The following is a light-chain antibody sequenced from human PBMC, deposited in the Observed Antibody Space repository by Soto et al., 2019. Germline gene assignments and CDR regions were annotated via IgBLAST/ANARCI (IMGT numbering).Light chain of an antibody. CDR1: QSINTY. J-gene: IGKJ3*01. V-gene: IGKV1-39*01. CDR3: QQTYTFGCT. Sequence: DIQMTQSPSSLSASIGDRVTITCRASQSINTYLNWYQQRPGKGPELMIFAASTLQSAVPSRFSGRVSGTDFTRNSSSLQTEDFETYDCQQTYTFGCTFGPGTTVDFK. CDR2: AAS.